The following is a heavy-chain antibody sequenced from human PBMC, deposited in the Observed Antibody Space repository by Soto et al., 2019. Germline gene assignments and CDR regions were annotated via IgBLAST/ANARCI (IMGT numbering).Heavy chain of an antibody. CDR1: GSSMSEYF. CDR2: VYYLGST. D-gene: IGHD3-10*01. J-gene: IGHJ4*02. CDR3: ARDGYDGSGSPYPAY. V-gene: IGHV4-59*01. Sequence: PSETLSLTCTVSGSSMSEYFWSWIRQSPGKGLEWIGYVYYLGSTDYNPSLKSRVTISVDTSKRQFSLKLSSVTVADTAVYYCARDGYDGSGSPYPAYWGPGAQVTVSS.